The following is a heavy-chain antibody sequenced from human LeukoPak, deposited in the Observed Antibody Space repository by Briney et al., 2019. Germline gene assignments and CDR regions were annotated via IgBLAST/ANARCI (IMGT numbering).Heavy chain of an antibody. CDR1: GYTFTNYG. V-gene: IGHV1-18*01. D-gene: IGHD4-17*01. CDR3: ARDSTVTTFRGCVDP. CDR2: ISAYSGYT. Sequence: ASVKVSCKASGYTFTNYGISWVRQAPGQGLEWMGWISAYSGYTHYAQKIQGRVTVTTEASTSTAYMELRSLTSYDTAVYYCARDSTVTTFRGCVDPWGQGTLVTVSS. J-gene: IGHJ5*02.